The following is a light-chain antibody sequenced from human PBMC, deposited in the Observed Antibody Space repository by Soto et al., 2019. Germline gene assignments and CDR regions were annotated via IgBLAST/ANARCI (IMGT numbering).Light chain of an antibody. CDR1: SGSIASNY. V-gene: IGLV6-57*03. CDR3: QSYHGTNPGV. CDR2: EDN. Sequence: NFMLTQPHSVSESPGKTVTISCTRSSGSIASNYVQWYQQRPGSAPTTVIYEDNQRPSGVPDRFSGSIDSSSNSASLTISGIKTEDGGAYNCQSYHGTNPGVFAGGP. J-gene: IGLJ3*02.